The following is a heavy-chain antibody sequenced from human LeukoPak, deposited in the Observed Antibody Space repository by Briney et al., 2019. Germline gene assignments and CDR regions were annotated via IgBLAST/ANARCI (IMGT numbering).Heavy chain of an antibody. D-gene: IGHD4-17*01. CDR1: GCSSGSNY. J-gene: IGHJ6*02. Sequence: SEALSFTGAGSGCSSGSNYWSWHRQPPGRGLKWIGYIYYSGTTNYNPSLKSRGTISVDTSKNQFSLKLTSVTAADTAIYYCAREDPQTTVPEGLDVWGQGTTVTVSS. V-gene: IGHV4-59*13. CDR3: AREDPQTTVPEGLDV. CDR2: IYYSGTT.